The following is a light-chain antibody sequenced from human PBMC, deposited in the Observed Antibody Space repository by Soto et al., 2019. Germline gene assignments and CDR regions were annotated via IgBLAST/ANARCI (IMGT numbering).Light chain of an antibody. J-gene: IGLJ2*01. CDR3: ATWDDSLNGVV. CDR2: SNN. V-gene: IGLV1-44*01. CDR1: SSNIGRHG. Sequence: QSALTQPPSASGTPGQRVTISCSGSSSNIGRHGVNWYQHLPGAAPKLLIYSNNQRPSGVPDRFSGPTSGTSVSLTISGLQSEDEADYDCATWDDSLNGVVFGGGTKLTVL.